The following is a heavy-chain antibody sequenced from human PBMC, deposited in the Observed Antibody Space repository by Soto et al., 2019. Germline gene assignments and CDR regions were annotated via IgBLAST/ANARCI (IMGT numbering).Heavy chain of an antibody. J-gene: IGHJ5*02. D-gene: IGHD3-10*01. CDR2: ISGSGGST. CDR1: GFTFSSYA. Sequence: EVQLLESGGGLVQPGGSMRLSCAASGFTFSSYAMSWVRQAPGKGLEWVSAISGSGGSTYYADSVKGRFTISRDNSKNTLYLQMNSLRAEDTGVYYCAKTPRGVTNWFDPWGQGTLVTVSS. CDR3: AKTPRGVTNWFDP. V-gene: IGHV3-23*01.